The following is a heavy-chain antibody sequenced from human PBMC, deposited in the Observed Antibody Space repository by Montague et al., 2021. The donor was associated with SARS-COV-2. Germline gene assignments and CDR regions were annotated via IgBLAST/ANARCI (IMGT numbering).Heavy chain of an antibody. J-gene: IGHJ2*01. CDR2: ISSSSSTI. V-gene: IGHV3-48*02. Sequence: SLRLSCAASGFSFSSYRMNWVRQAPGKGLEWLSDISSSSSTIYYADSVKGQFTISRDNGKNSLYLQVNSLRDEDTAVYYCARGFGLADFDLWGRGTLVTVSS. D-gene: IGHD3-16*01. CDR1: GFSFSSYR. CDR3: ARGFGLADFDL.